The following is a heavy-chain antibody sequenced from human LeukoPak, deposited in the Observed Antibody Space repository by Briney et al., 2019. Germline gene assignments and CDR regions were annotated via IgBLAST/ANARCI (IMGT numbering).Heavy chain of an antibody. J-gene: IGHJ4*02. CDR2: IYSRGGT. Sequence: GGSLRLSCAVSGFSVSNNYMNWVRQAPGKGLEWVSLIYSRGGTSYADSVKGRFTISRDNSRNTVYVQMNSLTPEDTAVYYCVKGLDYSSSQMDSWGQGTLVTVPS. D-gene: IGHD6-6*01. CDR3: VKGLDYSSSQMDS. CDR1: GFSVSNNY. V-gene: IGHV3-66*03.